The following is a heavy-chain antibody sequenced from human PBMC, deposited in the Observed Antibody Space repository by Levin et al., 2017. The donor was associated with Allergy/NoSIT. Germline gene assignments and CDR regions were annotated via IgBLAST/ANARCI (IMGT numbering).Heavy chain of an antibody. V-gene: IGHV1-18*01. CDR2: ISAYNGNT. CDR1: GYTFTSYG. J-gene: IGHJ4*02. D-gene: IGHD6-25*01. CDR3: TRAPKEVIGAASWY. Sequence: ASVKVSCKASGYTFTSYGISWVRQAPGQGLEWMGWISAYNGNTKYAQKLQGRVTMTTDTSTSTTYMELRSLRSDDTALYYCTRAPKEVIGAASWYWGQGTLVTVSS.